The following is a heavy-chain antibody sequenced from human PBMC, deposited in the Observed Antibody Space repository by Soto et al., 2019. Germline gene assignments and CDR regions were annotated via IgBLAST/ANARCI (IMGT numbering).Heavy chain of an antibody. CDR2: IRQDGGAQ. Sequence: VQLVESGGAVVQPGRSLRLSCGASGFIFTTYWMSWVRQAPGKGLEWVANIRQDGGAQYYVDSVKGRFTISRDNAKNSVYLQMDSLRVEDTAVYYCVRGGHGSGSYLGSSWGQGILVTVSS. CDR1: GFIFTTYW. J-gene: IGHJ5*02. CDR3: VRGGHGSGSYLGSS. D-gene: IGHD3-10*01. V-gene: IGHV3-7*03.